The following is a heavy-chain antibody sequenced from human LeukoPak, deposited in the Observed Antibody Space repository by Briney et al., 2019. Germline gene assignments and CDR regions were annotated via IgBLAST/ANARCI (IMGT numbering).Heavy chain of an antibody. CDR2: ISAYNGDI. J-gene: IGHJ4*02. CDR1: GYTFTSYG. CDR3: ARDLGAAGTLSFFDY. V-gene: IGHV1-18*04. D-gene: IGHD6-13*01. Sequence: ASVKVSCKASGYTFTSYGISWGGQAPGQGLEWMGWISAYNGDINYAQKFQGRVTMTTDTSTSTAYLELRSLRSDDTAVYYCARDLGAAGTLSFFDYWGQGTLVTVSS.